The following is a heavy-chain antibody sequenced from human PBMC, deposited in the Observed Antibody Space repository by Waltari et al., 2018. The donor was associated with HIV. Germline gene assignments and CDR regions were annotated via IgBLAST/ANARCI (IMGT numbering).Heavy chain of an antibody. CDR1: GGTFSSYA. Sequence: QVQLVQSGAEVKKPGSSVKVSCKASGGTFSSYAISWVRQAPGQGLEWMGRIIPSLGIANYAQKFQGRGTITADKSTSTAYMELSSLRSEDTAVYYCARARNSGSYFHWFDPWGQGTLVTVSS. J-gene: IGHJ5*02. V-gene: IGHV1-69*04. D-gene: IGHD1-26*01. CDR2: IIPSLGIA. CDR3: ARARNSGSYFHWFDP.